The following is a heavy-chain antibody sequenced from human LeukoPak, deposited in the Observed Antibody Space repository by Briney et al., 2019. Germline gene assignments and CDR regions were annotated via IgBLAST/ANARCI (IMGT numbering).Heavy chain of an antibody. D-gene: IGHD2-21*01. V-gene: IGHV3-33*01. CDR2: IWYDGTDK. Sequence: GRSLTLSSLPSGFTLDTYAMHWVRPPPGRGLEWAAFIWYDGTDKYYADSVKDRFTISRANSKYTLYLQMNRLRAEDAALYYCTSSDGPGRDAIPLRMVGDVWGKGTTVTVSS. CDR1: GFTLDTYA. J-gene: IGHJ6*04. CDR3: TSSDGPGRDAIPLRMVGDV.